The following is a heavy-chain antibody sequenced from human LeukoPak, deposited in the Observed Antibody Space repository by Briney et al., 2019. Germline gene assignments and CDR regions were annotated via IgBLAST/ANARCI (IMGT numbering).Heavy chain of an antibody. D-gene: IGHD3-10*01. CDR2: ISGSGGST. J-gene: IGHJ6*03. CDR3: AKGGAVSSKSITLIRGTRKYYYYMDV. CDR1: GFIFSYYN. V-gene: IGHV3-23*01. Sequence: GGSLRLSCAASGFIFSYYNMSWVRQAPGKGLEWVSAISGSGGSTYYADSVKGRFTISRDNSKNTLYLQMNSLRAEDTAVYYCAKGGAVSSKSITLIRGTRKYYYYMDVWGKGTTVTISS.